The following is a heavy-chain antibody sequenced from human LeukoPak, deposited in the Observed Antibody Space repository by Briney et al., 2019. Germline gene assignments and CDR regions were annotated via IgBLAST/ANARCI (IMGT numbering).Heavy chain of an antibody. CDR1: GYTFTSYD. Sequence: ASVKVSCKASGYTFTSYDISWVRQAPGQGLEWMGGIIPIFGTANYAQKFQGRVTITADESTSTAYMELSSLRSEDTAVYYCAREPATIFGVVDLKYFDYWGQGTLVAVSS. V-gene: IGHV1-69*13. CDR3: AREPATIFGVVDLKYFDY. D-gene: IGHD3-3*01. J-gene: IGHJ4*02. CDR2: IIPIFGTA.